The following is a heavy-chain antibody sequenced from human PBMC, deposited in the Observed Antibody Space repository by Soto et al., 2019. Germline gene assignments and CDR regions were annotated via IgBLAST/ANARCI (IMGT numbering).Heavy chain of an antibody. CDR1: GFTFSSYD. CDR3: ARDSSSSSGYYYYGMDV. Sequence: GGSLRLSCAASGFTFSSYDMHWVRQATGKGLEWVSAIGTAGDTYYLGSVKGRFTISRENAQNSVYLQMNTLRAEDTAVYYCARDSSSSSGYYYYGMDVWGQGTTVTVSS. D-gene: IGHD6-6*01. V-gene: IGHV3-13*01. J-gene: IGHJ6*02. CDR2: IGTAGDT.